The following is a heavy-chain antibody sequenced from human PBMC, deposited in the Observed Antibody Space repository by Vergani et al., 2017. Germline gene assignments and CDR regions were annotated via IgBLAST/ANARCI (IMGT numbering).Heavy chain of an antibody. V-gene: IGHV1-69*01. J-gene: IGHJ6*03. Sequence: QVQLVQSGAEVKKPGSSVKVSCKASGGTFSSYAISWVRQAPGQGLEWMGGIIPIFGTANYAQKFQGRVTITADESTSTAYMELSSLRSEDTAVYYCASGDTMVRGVIITGYYYYMDVWGKGP. CDR2: IIPIFGTA. CDR1: GGTFSSYA. CDR3: ASGDTMVRGVIITGYYYYMDV. D-gene: IGHD3-10*01.